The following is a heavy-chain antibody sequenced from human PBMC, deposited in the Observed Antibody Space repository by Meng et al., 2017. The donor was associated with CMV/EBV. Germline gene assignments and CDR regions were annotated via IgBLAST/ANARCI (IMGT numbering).Heavy chain of an antibody. V-gene: IGHV1-2*02. CDR3: ARDLGWCWDYGGNSCRSWFDP. CDR2: INPNSGGT. J-gene: IGHJ5*02. Sequence: ASVKVSCKASGYTFTGYYMHWVRQAPGQGLEWMGWINPNSGGTNYAQKFQGRVTMTRDTSISTAYMELSRLRSDDTAVYYCARDLGWCWDYGGNSCRSWFDPWGQGTLVTLL. CDR1: GYTFTGYY. D-gene: IGHD4-23*01.